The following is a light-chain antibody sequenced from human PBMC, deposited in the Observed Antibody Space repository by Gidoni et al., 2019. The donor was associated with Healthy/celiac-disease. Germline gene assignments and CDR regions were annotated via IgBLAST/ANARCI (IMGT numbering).Light chain of an antibody. Sequence: EMGVTQSPGTLSLSPGERATLSCKASQSVSSSYLAWYQQKPGQAPRLLIYGASSRATGIPDRFSGSGSGTDFPLTISRLEPEDFAVYYCQPYGSSPRTFGQGTKVEIK. CDR2: GAS. J-gene: IGKJ1*01. CDR1: QSVSSSY. CDR3: QPYGSSPRT. V-gene: IGKV3-20*01.